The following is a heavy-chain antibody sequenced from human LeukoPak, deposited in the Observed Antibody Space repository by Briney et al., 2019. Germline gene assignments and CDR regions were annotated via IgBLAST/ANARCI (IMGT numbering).Heavy chain of an antibody. CDR2: IYYSGST. CDR3: ARSSAGGSCYSECWFDP. CDR1: GGSMSNYY. Sequence: SETLSLTCTVSGGSMSNYYWSWIRQPPGKGLEWIGSIYYSGSTYYNPSLKSRVTISVDTSKNQFSLKLSSVTAADTAVYYCARSSAGGSCYSECWFDPWGQGTLVTVSS. J-gene: IGHJ5*02. D-gene: IGHD2-15*01. V-gene: IGHV4-39*01.